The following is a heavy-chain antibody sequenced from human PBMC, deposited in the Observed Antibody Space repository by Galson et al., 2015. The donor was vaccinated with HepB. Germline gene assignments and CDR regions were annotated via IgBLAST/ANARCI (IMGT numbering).Heavy chain of an antibody. V-gene: IGHV1-18*04. CDR2: ISAFSGNT. J-gene: IGHJ4*02. Sequence: SVKVSCQASGYTFTSYGITWVRQAPGQGLEWMGWISAFSGNTKYAQKFQVRVTMTTDTSTSTAYMELKSLRSDDTAVYYCARTPLDTALVMVDYWGQGTLVTVSS. D-gene: IGHD5-18*01. CDR1: GYTFTSYG. CDR3: ARTPLDTALVMVDY.